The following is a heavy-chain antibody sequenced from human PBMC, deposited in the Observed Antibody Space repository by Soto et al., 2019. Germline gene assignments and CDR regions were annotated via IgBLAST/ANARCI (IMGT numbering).Heavy chain of an antibody. J-gene: IGHJ6*03. D-gene: IGHD1-7*01. V-gene: IGHV6-1*01. CDR1: GDSVSSNSAA. Sequence: QTLSLTCVISGDSVSSNSAAWNWIRQSPSRGLEWLGRTYYRSRWYNDYAVSVRSRITVNPDTSKNQFSLQLTSVTPEDTAVYYCAGTTSHYWYYMDVWGKGTTVTVS. CDR3: AGTTSHYWYYMDV. CDR2: TYYRSRWYN.